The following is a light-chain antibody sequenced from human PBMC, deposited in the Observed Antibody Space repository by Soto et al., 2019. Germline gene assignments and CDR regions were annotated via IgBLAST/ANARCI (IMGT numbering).Light chain of an antibody. CDR2: DAS. CDR1: QTVTTY. J-gene: IGKJ2*02. CDR3: QHRSNWPRGT. V-gene: IGKV3-11*01. Sequence: EIVLTQSPATLSLSPGERATLSCRASQTVTTYLAWYQQKPGQAPRLLIYDASNRATGIPARFSGGGSGTDFTLTISSLEPEDFAVYYCQHRSNWPRGTFGQGTKLEI.